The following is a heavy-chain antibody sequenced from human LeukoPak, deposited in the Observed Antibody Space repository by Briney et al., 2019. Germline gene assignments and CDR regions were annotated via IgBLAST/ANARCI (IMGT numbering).Heavy chain of an antibody. CDR2: INHSGST. CDR3: ARDMTTSFDY. J-gene: IGHJ4*02. CDR1: GGSFSGYY. D-gene: IGHD3-16*01. V-gene: IGHV4-34*01. Sequence: SETLSLTCAVYGGSFSGYYWSWIRQPPGKGLEWIGEINHSGSTNYNPSLKSRVTISVDKSKNQFSLKLSSVTAADTAVYYCARDMTTSFDYWGQGTLVTVSS.